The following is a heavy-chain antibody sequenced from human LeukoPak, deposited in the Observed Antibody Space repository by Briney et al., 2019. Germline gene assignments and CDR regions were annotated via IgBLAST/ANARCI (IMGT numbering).Heavy chain of an antibody. V-gene: IGHV3-74*01. CDR2: IKTDGSTT. CDR3: ERDTLIVPGP. J-gene: IGHJ4*02. CDR1: GFTLSSYW. Sequence: GGSLRLSCAASGFTLSSYWMHWVRQAPGRGLVGVSSIKTDGSTTYADSVKGRFTISRDNAKNTLYLQMNSLRAEDTAIYYCERDTLIVPGPWGQGTLVTVSP. D-gene: IGHD2-2*01.